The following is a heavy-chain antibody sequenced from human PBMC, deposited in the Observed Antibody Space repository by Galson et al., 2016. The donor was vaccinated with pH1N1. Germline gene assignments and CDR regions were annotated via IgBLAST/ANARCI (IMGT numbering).Heavy chain of an antibody. J-gene: IGHJ3*02. CDR3: ARQNDYGDYRGDAFDI. CDR2: IYLGGSLI. V-gene: IGHV5-51*01. CDR1: GHKFTSSW. D-gene: IGHD4-17*01. Sequence: QSGAEVKKPGESLKISCKGSGHKFTSSWIGWVRQMPGKGLEWMGIIYLGGSLISYRPSFQGQVTISADNSVNIVYLEWGSLKASDTAMYYCARQNDYGDYRGDAFDIWGQGTMVTVSS.